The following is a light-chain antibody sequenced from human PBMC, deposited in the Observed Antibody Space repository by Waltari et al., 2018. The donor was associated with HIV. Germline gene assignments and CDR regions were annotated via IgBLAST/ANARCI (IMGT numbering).Light chain of an antibody. Sequence: QSALTQPASVSGSPGQSITISCTGTSSHVGGYNIVSWYQQHPGKAPKLMIYEVSKRPSGVSNRFSGSKSGNTASLTISGLQAEDEADYYCCAYAGSTTYVIFGGGTKLTVL. CDR1: SSHVGGYNI. CDR3: CAYAGSTTYVI. V-gene: IGLV2-23*02. J-gene: IGLJ2*01. CDR2: EVS.